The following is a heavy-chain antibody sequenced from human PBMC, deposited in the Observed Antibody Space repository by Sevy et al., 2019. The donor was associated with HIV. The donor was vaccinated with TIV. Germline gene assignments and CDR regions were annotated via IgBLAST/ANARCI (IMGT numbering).Heavy chain of an antibody. J-gene: IGHJ6*02. CDR3: ARGDPELLYGIDV. CDR1: GDSISGYY. Sequence: SETLSLTCTVSGDSISGYYWNWIRQPPGKGLEWIGYIFYSRSTTYNPSLKSRVTISKDTSKNQFSLKLTSVTAADTAIYFCARGDPELLYGIDVWGQGTAVTVSS. V-gene: IGHV4-59*01. D-gene: IGHD1-7*01. CDR2: IFYSRST.